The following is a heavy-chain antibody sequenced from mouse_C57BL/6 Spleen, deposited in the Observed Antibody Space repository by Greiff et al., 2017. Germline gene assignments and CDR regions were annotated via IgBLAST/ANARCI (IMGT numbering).Heavy chain of an antibody. CDR1: GFTFSSYA. J-gene: IGHJ2*01. D-gene: IGHD2-3*01. Sequence: EVMLVESGGGLVKPGGSLKLSCAASGFTFSSYAMSWVRQTPEKRLEWVATISDGGSYTYYPDNVKGRFTISRDNAKNNLYLQMSHLKSEDTAMXYCARRDDGREYCGYWGQGTTLTVSA. CDR3: ARRDDGREYCGY. V-gene: IGHV5-4*03. CDR2: ISDGGSYT.